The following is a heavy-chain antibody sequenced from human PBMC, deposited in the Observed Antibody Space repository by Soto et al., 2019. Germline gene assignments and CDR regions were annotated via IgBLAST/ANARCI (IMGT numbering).Heavy chain of an antibody. CDR2: ISGSGGSP. CDR1: GFTFSNYA. CDR3: TTDSYFTLSLVRFDY. J-gene: IGHJ4*01. V-gene: IGHV3-23*01. D-gene: IGHD3-22*01. Sequence: PGGSLRLSCAASGFTFSNYAMNWVRQAPGKGLEWVSTISGSGGSPYYADSVKGRFTISRDNSKNTLYLQMNSLRAGDSAIYYCTTDSYFTLSLVRFDYWGLGTLVTVSS.